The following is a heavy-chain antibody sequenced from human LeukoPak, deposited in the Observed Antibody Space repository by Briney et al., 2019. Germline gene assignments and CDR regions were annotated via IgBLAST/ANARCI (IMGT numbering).Heavy chain of an antibody. CDR2: IVGSGTTS. D-gene: IGHD6-13*01. Sequence: GGSLRLSCVASGFTFSSYAMTWVRQAPGKGLQWASTIVGSGTTSYYADSVKGRLTISRDNSKNTLYLQMNSLRAEDTAVYYCAKDRGYSSSWSTSGEFDYWGQGTLVTVSS. J-gene: IGHJ4*02. CDR3: AKDRGYSSSWSTSGEFDY. V-gene: IGHV3-23*01. CDR1: GFTFSSYA.